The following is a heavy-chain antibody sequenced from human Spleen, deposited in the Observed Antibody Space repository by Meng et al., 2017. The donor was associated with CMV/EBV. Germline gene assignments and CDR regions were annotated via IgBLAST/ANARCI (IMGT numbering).Heavy chain of an antibody. Sequence: FTFSSYAMHWVRQAPGKGLEWVAVISYDGSNKYYADSVKGRFTISRDNSKNTLYLQMNSLRAEDTAVYYCARDGGITIFGVVIMGDYWGQGTLVTVSS. D-gene: IGHD3-3*01. V-gene: IGHV3-30-3*01. CDR1: FTFSSYA. CDR3: ARDGGITIFGVVIMGDY. CDR2: ISYDGSNK. J-gene: IGHJ4*02.